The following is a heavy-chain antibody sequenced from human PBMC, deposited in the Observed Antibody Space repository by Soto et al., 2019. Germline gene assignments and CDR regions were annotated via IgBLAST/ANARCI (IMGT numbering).Heavy chain of an antibody. J-gene: IGHJ6*02. CDR1: GGTFSSYA. D-gene: IGHD6-19*01. CDR2: IIPIFGTA. CDR3: ARGVAVAGTDYYYGMDV. V-gene: IGHV1-69*01. Sequence: QVQLVQSGAEVKEPGSSVKVSCKASGGTFSSYAISWVRQAPGQGLEWMGGIIPIFGTANYAQKFQGRVTITADESTSTAYMELSSLRSEDTAVYYCARGVAVAGTDYYYGMDVWGQGTTVTVSS.